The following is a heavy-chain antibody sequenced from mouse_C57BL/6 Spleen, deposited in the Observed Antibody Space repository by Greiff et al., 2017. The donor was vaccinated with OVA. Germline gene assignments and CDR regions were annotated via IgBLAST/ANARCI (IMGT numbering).Heavy chain of an antibody. J-gene: IGHJ4*01. CDR1: GYTFTSYG. V-gene: IGHV1-81*01. D-gene: IGHD2-2*01. Sequence: QVQLQQSGAELARPGASVKLSCKASGYTFTSYGISWVKQRTGQGLEWIGEIYPRSGNTYYNEKFKGKATLTADKSSSTAYMELRSLTSEDSAVYCCARGGYGYDEGDYCAMDYWGQGTSVTVSS. CDR2: IYPRSGNT. CDR3: ARGGYGYDEGDYCAMDY.